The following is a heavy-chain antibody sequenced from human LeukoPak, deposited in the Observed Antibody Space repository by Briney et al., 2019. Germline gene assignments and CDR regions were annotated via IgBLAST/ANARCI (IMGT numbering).Heavy chain of an antibody. CDR3: ARSRRELLWFGELSFDY. V-gene: IGHV1-18*01. Sequence: ASVKVSCKASGYTFTSYGISWVRQAPGQGLEWMGWISAYNGSTNYAQKLQGRVTMTTDTPTSTAYMELRSLRSDDTAVYYCARSRRELLWFGELSFDYWGQGTLVTVSS. CDR1: GYTFTSYG. CDR2: ISAYNGST. J-gene: IGHJ4*02. D-gene: IGHD3-10*01.